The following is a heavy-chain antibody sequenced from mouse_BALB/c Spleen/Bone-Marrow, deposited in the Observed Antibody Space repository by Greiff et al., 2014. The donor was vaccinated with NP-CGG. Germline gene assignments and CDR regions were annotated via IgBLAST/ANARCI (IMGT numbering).Heavy chain of an antibody. CDR3: ARVYLWYFDV. D-gene: IGHD2-3*01. V-gene: IGHV2-9*02. J-gene: IGHJ1*01. Sequence: QVQLQQPGPGLVAPSQSLSITCTVSGFSLTSYGVHWVRQPPGKGLEWLGVLWAGGSTNYNSALMSRLSISKDNSKSQVFLKMNSLQTDDTAMYYCARVYLWYFDVWGAGTTVTVSS. CDR2: LWAGGST. CDR1: GFSLTSYG.